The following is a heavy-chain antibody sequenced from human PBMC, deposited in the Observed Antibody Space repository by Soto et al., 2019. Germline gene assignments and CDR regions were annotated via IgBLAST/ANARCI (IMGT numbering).Heavy chain of an antibody. D-gene: IGHD6-13*01. V-gene: IGHV1-18*01. J-gene: IGHJ6*02. CDR2: ISAYNGNT. Sequence: QVQLMQSGTEVKKPGASVMVSCKASGYTFTSYGISWVRQAPGQGLEWTGWISAYNGNTNYAQKLQGRVTMTTDTSTSTAYMELRSLRSDDTAVYYCARDGIAAAGTRSLNMDVWGQGTTVTVSS. CDR1: GYTFTSYG. CDR3: ARDGIAAAGTRSLNMDV.